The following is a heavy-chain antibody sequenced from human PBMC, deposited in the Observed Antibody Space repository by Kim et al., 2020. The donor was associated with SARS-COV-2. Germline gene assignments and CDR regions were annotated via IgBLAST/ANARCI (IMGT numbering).Heavy chain of an antibody. D-gene: IGHD3-10*01. Sequence: SETLSLTCTVSGGSISSYYWSWIRQPPGKGLEWIGYIYYSGSTNYNPSLKSRVTISVDTSKNQFSLKLSSVTAADTAVYYCAGYGSGSYYDAFDIWGQGT. V-gene: IGHV4-59*01. J-gene: IGHJ3*02. CDR1: GGSISSYY. CDR2: IYYSGST. CDR3: AGYGSGSYYDAFDI.